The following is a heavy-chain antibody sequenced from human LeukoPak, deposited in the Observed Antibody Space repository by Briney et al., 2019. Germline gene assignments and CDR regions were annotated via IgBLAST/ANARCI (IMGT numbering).Heavy chain of an antibody. D-gene: IGHD5-18*01. V-gene: IGHV1-18*04. Sequence: ASVQVSCQASGCTFTSYGISWVRQAPGKGLEGMGWISGYNGNTNYAQKVQGRVNMNTDTSTSTAYMELRSLRSDDTAVYYCARAPRGYSYGYLDFWGQGSLVTVSS. J-gene: IGHJ4*02. CDR1: GCTFTSYG. CDR3: ARAPRGYSYGYLDF. CDR2: ISGYNGNT.